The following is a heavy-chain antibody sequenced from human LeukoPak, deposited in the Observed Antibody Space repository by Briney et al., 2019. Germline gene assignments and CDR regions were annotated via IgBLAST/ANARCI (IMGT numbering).Heavy chain of an antibody. CDR3: ARGLTPFDP. V-gene: IGHV4-34*01. J-gene: IGHJ5*02. D-gene: IGHD3-16*01. CDR1: GESLNSYY. Sequence: SETLSLTCAVYGESLNSYYWSWVRQPPGEGLEWIGEIYESGTTKYNPSLKSRVAISMVPSKQQFSLRLSPVTAADTAVYYCARGLTPFDPWGQGTLVTVSS. CDR2: IYESGTT.